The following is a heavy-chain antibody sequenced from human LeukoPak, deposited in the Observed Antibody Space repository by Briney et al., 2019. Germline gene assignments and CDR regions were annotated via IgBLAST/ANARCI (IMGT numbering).Heavy chain of an antibody. CDR2: INHSGST. D-gene: IGHD4-17*01. V-gene: IGHV4-34*01. Sequence: SETLSLTCAVYGGSFSGYYWSWIRQPPGKGLEWIGEINHSGSTNYNPSLKSRVTISVDTSKNQFSLKLSSVTAADTAVYYCARANDDYGDYGRHYYYYGMDVWGQGTTVTVSS. CDR1: GGSFSGYY. J-gene: IGHJ6*02. CDR3: ARANDDYGDYGRHYYYYGMDV.